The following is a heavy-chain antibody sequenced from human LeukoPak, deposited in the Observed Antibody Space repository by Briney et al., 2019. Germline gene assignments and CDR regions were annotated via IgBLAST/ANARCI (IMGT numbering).Heavy chain of an antibody. CDR1: GFTFSRYG. Sequence: GGSLRLSCAASGFTFSRYGMHWVRQAPGKGLEWVAVTSYDGTKKDYADHVKGRFTISRDNSQNTLYLQTNSLRAGDTAVYYCARVGYYASGPFSYFDYWGQGTLVTVSS. CDR2: TSYDGTKK. V-gene: IGHV3-30*03. J-gene: IGHJ4*02. CDR3: ARVGYYASGPFSYFDY. D-gene: IGHD3-10*01.